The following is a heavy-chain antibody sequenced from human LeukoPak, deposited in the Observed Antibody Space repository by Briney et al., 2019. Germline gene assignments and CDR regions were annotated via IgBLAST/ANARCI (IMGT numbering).Heavy chain of an antibody. CDR1: GFTFSSYA. CDR3: ARGEVAMTDC. D-gene: IGHD5-24*01. Sequence: PGGSLRLSCAASGFTFSSYAMHWVRQAPGKGLEWVAVISYDGSNKYYADSVKGRFTISRDNSKNTLYLQMNSLRAEDTAVYYCARGEVAMTDCWGQGTLVTVSS. CDR2: ISYDGSNK. V-gene: IGHV3-30-3*01. J-gene: IGHJ4*02.